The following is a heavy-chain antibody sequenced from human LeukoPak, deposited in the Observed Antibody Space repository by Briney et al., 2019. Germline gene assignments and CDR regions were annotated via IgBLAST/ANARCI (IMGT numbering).Heavy chain of an antibody. CDR1: GFTFSSYS. Sequence: GGSLRLSCAASGFTFSSYSMNWVRQAPGKGLEWVSYISSSSSTIYYADSVKGRFTISRDNAKNSLYLQMNSLRAEDTAVYYCARVGYSSSWYYYYYYMDVWGKGTTVTISS. CDR2: ISSSSSTI. V-gene: IGHV3-48*04. D-gene: IGHD6-13*01. J-gene: IGHJ6*03. CDR3: ARVGYSSSWYYYYYYMDV.